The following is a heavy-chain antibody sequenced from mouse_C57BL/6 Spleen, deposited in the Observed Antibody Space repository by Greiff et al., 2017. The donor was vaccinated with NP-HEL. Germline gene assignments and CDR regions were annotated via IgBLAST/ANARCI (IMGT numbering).Heavy chain of an antibody. V-gene: IGHV3-8*01. CDR2: ISYSGST. D-gene: IGHD4-1*02. Sequence: EVQLQQSGPGLAKPSQTLSLTCSVTGYSITSDYWNWIRKFPGNKLEYMGYISYSGSTYYNPSLKSRISITRDTSKNQYYLQLNSVTTEDTATYNCARRGRSTGTSWYFDVWGTGTTVTVSS. CDR1: GYSITSDY. J-gene: IGHJ1*03. CDR3: ARRGRSTGTSWYFDV.